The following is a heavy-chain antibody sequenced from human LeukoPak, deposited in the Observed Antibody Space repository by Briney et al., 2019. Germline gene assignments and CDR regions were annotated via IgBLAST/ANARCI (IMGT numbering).Heavy chain of an antibody. CDR2: INEDGSTI. D-gene: IGHD3-10*01. J-gene: IGHJ4*02. CDR1: RFTFNSYW. V-gene: IGHV3-7*05. Sequence: GESLRLSCEASRFTFNSYWMSWVPQAPGKGLEWVTDINEDGSTIYYVNSVKGRFTISRDNAKNSLSLQLNTLRAEDRAVYYCASWRYVSGTWFLESWGEGALVTVSS. CDR3: ASWRYVSGTWFLES.